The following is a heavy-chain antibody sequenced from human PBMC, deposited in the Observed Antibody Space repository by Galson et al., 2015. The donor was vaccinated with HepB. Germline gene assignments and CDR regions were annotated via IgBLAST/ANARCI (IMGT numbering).Heavy chain of an antibody. J-gene: IGHJ5*02. CDR1: GGTFSSYA. CDR3: ARGGDCSSTSCRKSGFGP. CDR2: IIPIFGTA. D-gene: IGHD2-2*01. V-gene: IGHV1-69*13. Sequence: SVKVSCKAYGGTFSSYAISWVRQAPGQGLEWMGGIIPIFGTANYAQKFQGRVKITADESTSTAYMELSSLRSEDTAVYYCARGGDCSSTSCRKSGFGPWGQGTLVTVSS.